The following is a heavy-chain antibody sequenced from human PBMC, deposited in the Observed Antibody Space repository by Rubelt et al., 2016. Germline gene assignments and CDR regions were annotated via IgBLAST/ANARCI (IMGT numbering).Heavy chain of an antibody. D-gene: IGHD3-3*01. CDR1: GGSISSSSYY. Sequence: QPQLQESGPGLVKPSETLSLTCTVSGGSISSSSYYWGWIRQPPGKGLEWIGSIYYSGSTYYNPSLKCLFTISVDTAKTQFSLKLSSVTAADTAVYYCARFGVVPNRGAFDIWGQGTMVTVSS. CDR2: IYYSGST. J-gene: IGHJ3*02. CDR3: ARFGVVPNRGAFDI. V-gene: IGHV4-39*01.